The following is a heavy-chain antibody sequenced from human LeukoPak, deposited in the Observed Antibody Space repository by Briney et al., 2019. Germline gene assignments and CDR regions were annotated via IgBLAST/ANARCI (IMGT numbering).Heavy chain of an antibody. CDR1: GFTFDDYG. CDR3: ARSGEPLKMGWFDP. J-gene: IGHJ5*02. D-gene: IGHD1-26*01. Sequence: GGSLRLSCAASGFTFDDYGMSWVRQAPGKGLEWVSGINWNGGGTGYADSVKGRFTISRDNAKNSLYLQMNSLRAEDTAVYYCARSGEPLKMGWFDPWGQGTLVTVSS. CDR2: INWNGGGT. V-gene: IGHV3-20*04.